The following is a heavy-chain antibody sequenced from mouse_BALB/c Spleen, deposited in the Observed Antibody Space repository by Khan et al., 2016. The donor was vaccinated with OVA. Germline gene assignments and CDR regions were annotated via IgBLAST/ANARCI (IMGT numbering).Heavy chain of an antibody. CDR3: GKCDGIFYAVDY. CDR2: IWGDGST. J-gene: IGHJ4*01. V-gene: IGHV2-3*01. D-gene: IGHD2-3*01. CDR1: GFSLTSYG. Sequence: VELVESGPGLVAPSQSLSITCTVSGFSLTSYGVNWVRQPPGKGLEWLGVIWGDGSTNYHSALIARLSISKANSKGQVYFRLNSLQTDETATYYCGKCDGIFYAVDYWGQGTSVTVSS.